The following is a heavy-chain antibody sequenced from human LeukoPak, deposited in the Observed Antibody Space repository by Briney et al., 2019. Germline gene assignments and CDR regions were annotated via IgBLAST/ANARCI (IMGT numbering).Heavy chain of an antibody. J-gene: IGHJ6*03. Sequence: GGSLRLSCAASGFTYSSYWMSWVRQAQGKGLEWVANIKQDGSEKYYVEPVKGRFTISRDNAKNSLYLQMNSLRAEDTAVYYCARVSSSWSGGYYYYYMDVWGKGTTVTVSS. CDR3: ARVSSSWSGGYYYYYMDV. CDR2: IKQDGSEK. CDR1: GFTYSSYW. V-gene: IGHV3-7*01. D-gene: IGHD6-13*01.